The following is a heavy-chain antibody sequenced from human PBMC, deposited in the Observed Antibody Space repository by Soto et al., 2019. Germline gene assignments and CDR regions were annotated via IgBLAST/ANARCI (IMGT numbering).Heavy chain of an antibody. CDR2: ISWNSGSI. J-gene: IGHJ6*02. CDR1: GFTFDDYA. V-gene: IGHV3-9*01. CDR3: AKGATMIVVTVDYYYGMDV. Sequence: GGSLRLSCAASGFTFDDYAMHWVRQAPGKGLEWVSGISWNSGSIGYADSVKGRFTISRDNAKNSLYLQMNSLRAEDTAVYYCAKGATMIVVTVDYYYGMDVWGQGTTVTVSS. D-gene: IGHD3-22*01.